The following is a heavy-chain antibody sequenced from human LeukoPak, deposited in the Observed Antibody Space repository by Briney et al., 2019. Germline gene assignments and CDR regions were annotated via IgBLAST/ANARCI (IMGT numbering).Heavy chain of an antibody. CDR3: AKDGLYDRTDDY. D-gene: IGHD3-22*01. J-gene: IGHJ4*02. V-gene: IGHV1-46*01. CDR1: GYTFTSYY. CDR2: INPSGGST. Sequence: ASVKVSCKASGYTFTSYYMHWVRQAPGQGLEWMGIINPSGGSTSYAQKFQGRVTMTRDMSTSTVYVELSSLRAEDTAVYYCAKDGLYDRTDDYWGQGTLVTVSS.